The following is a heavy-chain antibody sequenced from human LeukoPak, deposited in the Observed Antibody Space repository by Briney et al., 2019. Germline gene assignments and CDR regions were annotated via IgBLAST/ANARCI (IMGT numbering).Heavy chain of an antibody. CDR1: GYTFTSYG. J-gene: IGHJ3*02. CDR2: ISAYNGNT. CDR3: AREGYYYDRGAFDI. D-gene: IGHD3-22*01. V-gene: IGHV1-18*01. Sequence: VASVKVSCKASGYTFTSYGISWVRQAPGQGLEWMGWISAYNGNTNYAQKLQGRVTMTTDTSTSTAYMELRSLRSDDTAVYYCAREGYYYDRGAFDIWGQGTMVTVSS.